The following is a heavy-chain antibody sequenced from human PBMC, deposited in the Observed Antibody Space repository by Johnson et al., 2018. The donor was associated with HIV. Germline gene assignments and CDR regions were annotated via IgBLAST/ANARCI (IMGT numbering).Heavy chain of an antibody. D-gene: IGHD1-26*01. CDR2: IKQDGSEK. CDR1: GFTFSSYW. J-gene: IGHJ3*02. Sequence: VQLVESGGGLVQPGGSLRLSCAASGFTFSSYWMSWVRQAPGKGLEWVANIKQDGSEKYYVDSVKGRFTISRDNAKNTLYLQMNSLRAEETAVYYCATSMGATALAFDIWGQGTMVTVSS. CDR3: ATSMGATALAFDI. V-gene: IGHV3-7*02.